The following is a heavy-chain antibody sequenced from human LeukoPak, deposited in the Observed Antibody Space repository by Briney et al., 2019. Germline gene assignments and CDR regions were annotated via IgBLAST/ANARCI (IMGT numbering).Heavy chain of an antibody. CDR3: ASLDYYYYYGMDV. J-gene: IGHJ6*02. V-gene: IGHV3-48*03. CDR2: ISSSGSTI. Sequence: GGSLRLSCAASGFTLSSYEMNWVRQAPGKGLEWVSYISSSGSTIYYADSVKGRFTISRDNAKNSLYLQMNSLRAEDTAVYYCASLDYYYYYGMDVWGQGTTVTVSS. CDR1: GFTLSSYE.